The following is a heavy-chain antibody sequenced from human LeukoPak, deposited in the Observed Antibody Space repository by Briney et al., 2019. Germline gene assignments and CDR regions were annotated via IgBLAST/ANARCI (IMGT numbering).Heavy chain of an antibody. V-gene: IGHV3-30-3*01. CDR2: ISYDGSNK. Sequence: SCKASGGTFSSYAMHWVRQAPGKGLEWVAVISYDGSNKYYADSVKGRFTISRDNSKNTLYLQMNSLRAEDTAVYYCAREQVVYCSSTSCYPFDYWGQGTLVTVSS. CDR1: GGTFSSYA. D-gene: IGHD2-2*01. CDR3: AREQVVYCSSTSCYPFDY. J-gene: IGHJ4*02.